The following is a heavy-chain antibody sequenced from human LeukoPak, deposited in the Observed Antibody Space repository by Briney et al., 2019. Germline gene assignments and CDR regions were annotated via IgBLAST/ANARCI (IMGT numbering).Heavy chain of an antibody. J-gene: IGHJ4*02. CDR2: ISGSGGTT. Sequence: GGSLRLSCAASGFTFSSYAMSWVRQAPGKGLEWVSAISGSGGTTYYADSVKGRSIISRDNSKNTLYLQMDSLRAEDTAVYYCAKDRGYTSGSYFFDYWGQGTLVTVSS. CDR1: GFTFSSYA. CDR3: AKDRGYTSGSYFFDY. V-gene: IGHV3-23*01. D-gene: IGHD6-19*01.